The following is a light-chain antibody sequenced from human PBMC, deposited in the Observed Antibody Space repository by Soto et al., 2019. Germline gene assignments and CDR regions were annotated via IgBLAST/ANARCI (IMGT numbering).Light chain of an antibody. CDR2: DAS. Sequence: EIVMKQSPATLSVSPGERATLSCRASQSVSSNLAWYQQKPGQAPRLLIYDASARATGIPARFSGSGSGTEFTLTISSLQSEDFAVYYCQQYNNWLFTFGPGTKVDIK. CDR3: QQYNNWLFT. V-gene: IGKV3-15*01. CDR1: QSVSSN. J-gene: IGKJ3*01.